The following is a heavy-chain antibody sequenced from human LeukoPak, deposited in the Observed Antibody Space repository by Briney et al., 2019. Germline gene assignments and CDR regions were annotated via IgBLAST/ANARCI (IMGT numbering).Heavy chain of an antibody. CDR1: GFTFSSYG. CDR3: ARAITMIDGDQVNWFDP. CDR2: IWYDGSNK. V-gene: IGHV3-33*01. Sequence: PGGSLRLSCAASGFTFSSYGMHWVRQAPGKGLEWVAVIWYDGSNKYYADSVKGRFTISRDNSKNTLYLQMNSLRAEDTAVYYCARAITMIDGDQVNWFDPWGQGTLVTVSS. J-gene: IGHJ5*02. D-gene: IGHD3-22*01.